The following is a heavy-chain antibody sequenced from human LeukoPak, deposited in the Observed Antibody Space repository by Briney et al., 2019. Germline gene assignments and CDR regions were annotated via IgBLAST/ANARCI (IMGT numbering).Heavy chain of an antibody. J-gene: IGHJ4*02. CDR3: ARGVGYYDSSAYYISDY. CDR1: GYTLTELS. CDR2: FDPEDGET. V-gene: IGHV1-24*01. Sequence: ASVKVSCKVSGYTLTELSMHWVRQTPGKGLELMGGFDPEDGETIYAQEFQGRVTMTEDTSTDTAYMELSSLRSEDTAVYYSARGVGYYDSSAYYISDYWGQGTLVTVSS. D-gene: IGHD3-22*01.